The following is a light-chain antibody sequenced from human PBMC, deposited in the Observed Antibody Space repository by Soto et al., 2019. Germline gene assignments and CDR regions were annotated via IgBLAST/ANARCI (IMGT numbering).Light chain of an antibody. CDR1: SSDVGGYNY. V-gene: IGLV2-14*01. CDR3: SSYTSSSTS. CDR2: DVS. Sequence: QPVLTQPASVSGSPGQSITISCTGTSSDVGGYNYVSWYQQHPGKAPKLMIYDVSNRPSGVSNRFSGSKSGNTASLTISGLQAEDEADYYCSSYTSSSTSFGTGTKLTVL. J-gene: IGLJ1*01.